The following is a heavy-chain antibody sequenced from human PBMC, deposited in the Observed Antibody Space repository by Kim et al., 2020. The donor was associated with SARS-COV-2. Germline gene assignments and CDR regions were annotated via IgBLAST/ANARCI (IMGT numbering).Heavy chain of an antibody. CDR3: ARHRSGELSSFEF. CDR1: GDSIGSRPYY. Sequence: SETLSLTCTVSGDSIGSRPYYWGWIRQPPGRGLEWLASIYYTGTTYYNPSLRSPVTISIDTSKNHFSLRLDSVTAADTAVYYCARHRSGELSSFEFWGQGSLVTVPS. CDR2: IYYTGTT. V-gene: IGHV4-39*01. J-gene: IGHJ4*02. D-gene: IGHD3-16*02.